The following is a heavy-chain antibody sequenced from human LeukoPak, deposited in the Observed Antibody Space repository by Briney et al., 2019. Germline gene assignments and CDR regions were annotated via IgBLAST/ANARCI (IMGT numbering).Heavy chain of an antibody. CDR1: GFSFNSDW. Sequence: GGSLRLSCAASGFSFNSDWMDWVRQAPGKGLEWVANIKHDESEKNYLDSVKGRFTISRDNAQNSLYLQMNGLGVEDTAVYYCTRRLDDWGQGTLVTVSS. V-gene: IGHV3-7*01. D-gene: IGHD3-16*01. J-gene: IGHJ4*02. CDR2: IKHDESEK. CDR3: TRRLDD.